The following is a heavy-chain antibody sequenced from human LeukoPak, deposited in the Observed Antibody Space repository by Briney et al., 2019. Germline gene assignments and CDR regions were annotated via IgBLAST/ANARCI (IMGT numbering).Heavy chain of an antibody. V-gene: IGHV3-33*06. CDR2: IWYDGSNK. J-gene: IGHJ4*02. CDR1: GFTFSSYG. D-gene: IGHD3-22*01. CDR3: AKDTGYYYDSSGMDY. Sequence: GGSLRLSCAASGFTFSSYGMHWVRQAPGKGLEWVAVIWYDGSNKYYADSVKGRFTISRDNSKNTLYLQMNSLRAEDTAVYYCAKDTGYYYDSSGMDYWGQRTLVTVSS.